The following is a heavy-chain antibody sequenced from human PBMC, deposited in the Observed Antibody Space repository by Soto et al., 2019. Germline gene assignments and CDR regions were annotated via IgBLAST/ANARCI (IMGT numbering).Heavy chain of an antibody. CDR2: ISAYNGNT. D-gene: IGHD3-3*01. Sequence: ASVKVYCKASGYTFTSYGISWVRQAPGQGLEWMGWISAYNGNTNYAQKLQGRVTMTTDTSTSTAYMELRSLRSDDTAVYYCARVFEAYYDFWSAPGWFDPWGQGTLVTVSS. J-gene: IGHJ5*02. CDR3: ARVFEAYYDFWSAPGWFDP. V-gene: IGHV1-18*01. CDR1: GYTFTSYG.